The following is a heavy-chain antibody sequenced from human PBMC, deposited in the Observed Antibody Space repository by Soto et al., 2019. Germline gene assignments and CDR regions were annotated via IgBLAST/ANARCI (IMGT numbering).Heavy chain of an antibody. CDR3: ASRPSAVVCHAVFDY. J-gene: IGHJ4*02. V-gene: IGHV3-7*03. D-gene: IGHD6-6*01. CDR2: INQDGSEK. CDR1: GITFSNYW. Sequence: PGGSLRLSCTASGITFSNYWMTWVRQAPGKGPEWVANINQDGSEKYYVDSVRGRFTVSRDNAKNSLFLQMNSLRAEDTAVYYCASRPSAVVCHAVFDYWGQGSLVTVSS.